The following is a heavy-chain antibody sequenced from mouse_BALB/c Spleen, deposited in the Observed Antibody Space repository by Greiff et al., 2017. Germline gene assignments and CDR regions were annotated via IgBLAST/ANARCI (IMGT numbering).Heavy chain of an antibody. Sequence: VKLVESGPGLVAPSQSLSITCTVSGFSLTSYGVHWVRQPPGKGLEWLGVIWAGGSTNYNSALMSRLSISKDNSKSQVFLKMNSLQTDDTAMYYCARDEGINYAMDYWGQGTSVTVSS. J-gene: IGHJ4*01. V-gene: IGHV2-9*02. CDR1: GFSLTSYG. CDR3: ARDEGINYAMDY. D-gene: IGHD2-4*01. CDR2: IWAGGST.